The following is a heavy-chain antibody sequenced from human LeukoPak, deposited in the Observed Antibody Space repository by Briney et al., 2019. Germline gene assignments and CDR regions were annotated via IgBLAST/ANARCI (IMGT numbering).Heavy chain of an antibody. V-gene: IGHV3-7*04. CDR1: GFTFSSYW. CDR3: ARATYYYDSSGYY. J-gene: IGHJ4*02. D-gene: IGHD3-22*01. CDR2: IKQDGSEK. Sequence: GGSLRLSCAASGFTFSSYWMSWVRQAPGKGLEWVANIKQDGSEKYYVDSVKGRFTISRDNAKNSLYLQMNSLRAEDTAVYYCARATYYYDSSGYYWGQGTLVTVSS.